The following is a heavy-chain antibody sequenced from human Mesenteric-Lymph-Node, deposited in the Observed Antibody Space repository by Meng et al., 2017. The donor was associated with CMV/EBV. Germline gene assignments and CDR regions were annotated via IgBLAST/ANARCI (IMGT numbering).Heavy chain of an antibody. CDR1: GYTFTSYD. Sequence: ASVKVSCKASGYTFTSYDINWVRQATGQGLEWMGWMNPNSGNTGYAQKFQGRVTMTRNTSISTAYMELSSLRSEDTAVYYCARSYYGSGSYRYGNFDYWGQGTLVTVSS. V-gene: IGHV1-8*01. CDR3: ARSYYGSGSYRYGNFDY. D-gene: IGHD3-10*01. CDR2: MNPNSGNT. J-gene: IGHJ4*02.